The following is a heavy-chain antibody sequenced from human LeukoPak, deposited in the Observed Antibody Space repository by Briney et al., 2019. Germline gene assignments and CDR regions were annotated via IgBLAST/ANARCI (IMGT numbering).Heavy chain of an antibody. J-gene: IGHJ4*02. D-gene: IGHD3-16*01. V-gene: IGHV1-46*01. CDR2: INPSGGTT. Sequence: ASVKVSCKASGYIFTNYYTHWVRQAPGQGLEWMGIINPSGGTTTYAQKFQGRVTVTRDTSATTVYMELSSLGSEDTAVYYCASEAWGRSYFDYWGQGALVTVSS. CDR3: ASEAWGRSYFDY. CDR1: GYIFTNYY.